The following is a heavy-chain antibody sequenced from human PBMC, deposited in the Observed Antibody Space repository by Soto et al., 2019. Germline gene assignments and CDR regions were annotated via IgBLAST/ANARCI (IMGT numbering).Heavy chain of an antibody. D-gene: IGHD2-2*01. J-gene: IGHJ6*02. V-gene: IGHV4-39*01. CDR3: ARHDCISTSCYYYYYYSMDV. Sequence: PSETLSLTCTVSGGSISSSSYYWGWIRQPPGKGLEWIGSIYYSGSTYYNPSLKSRVTISVDTSKNQFSLKLSSVTAADTAVYYCARHDCISTSCYYYYYYSMDVWGQGTTVTVSS. CDR2: IYYSGST. CDR1: GGSISSSSYY.